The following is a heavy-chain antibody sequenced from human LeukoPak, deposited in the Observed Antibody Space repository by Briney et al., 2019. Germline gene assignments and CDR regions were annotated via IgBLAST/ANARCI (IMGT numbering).Heavy chain of an antibody. CDR3: VGSARPSIVVRPAG. D-gene: IGHD2-2*01. CDR2: IYYSGST. Sequence: SETLSLTCTVSGGSISSSSYYWGWIRQPQGKGLEWIGSIYYSGSTYYNPSLTSRVTISAAPSKNQLSLTLSSVTAADTAVYYRVGSARPSIVVRPAGGGQGTLVTVSS. CDR1: GGSISSSSYY. J-gene: IGHJ4*02. V-gene: IGHV4-39*01.